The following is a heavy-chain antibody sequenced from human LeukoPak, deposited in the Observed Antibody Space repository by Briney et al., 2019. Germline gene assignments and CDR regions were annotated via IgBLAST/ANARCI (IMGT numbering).Heavy chain of an antibody. D-gene: IGHD3-10*01. CDR2: IIPMFGSA. Sequence: GASVKVSCKASGGTFSSYGISWVRQAPGQRLEWMGGIIPMFGSANYAQKFQGRITTTADVSTRTAYMELSSLRSEDTAVYYCASVGSGSYPFDYWGQGTLATVSS. V-gene: IGHV1-69*13. CDR1: GGTFSSYG. J-gene: IGHJ4*02. CDR3: ASVGSGSYPFDY.